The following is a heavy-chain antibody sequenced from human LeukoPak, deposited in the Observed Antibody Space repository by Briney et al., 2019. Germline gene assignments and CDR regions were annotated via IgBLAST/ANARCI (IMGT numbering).Heavy chain of an antibody. CDR1: GYSFTNYW. J-gene: IGHJ4*02. V-gene: IGHV5-51*01. CDR2: IYPGDSDT. Sequence: GESLKISCKGSGYSFTNYWIGWVRQMPGKGLEWMGIIYPGDSDTRYSPSFQGQVTISADKSITTAYLQWSSLKASDTAMYYCARSTNVAHFDYWGQGTLVTVSS. D-gene: IGHD2-15*01. CDR3: ARSTNVAHFDY.